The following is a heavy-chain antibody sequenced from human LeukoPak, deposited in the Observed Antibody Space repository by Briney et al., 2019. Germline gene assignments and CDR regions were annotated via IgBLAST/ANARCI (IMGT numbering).Heavy chain of an antibody. J-gene: IGHJ3*02. CDR2: IYYSGST. V-gene: IGHV4-61*01. CDR3: ARDSPQIFPHAVDI. D-gene: IGHD3-9*01. Sequence: SETLSLTCTVSGGSVSSSNYYWSWIRQPPGKGLEWIGYIYYSGSTNYNPSLKSRITISADTSKNQFSLKLSSVTAADTAVYYCARDSPQIFPHAVDIWGQGTMVTVSS. CDR1: GGSVSSSNYY.